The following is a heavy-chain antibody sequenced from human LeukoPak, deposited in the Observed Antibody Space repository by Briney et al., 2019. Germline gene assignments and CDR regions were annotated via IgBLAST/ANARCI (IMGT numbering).Heavy chain of an antibody. Sequence: PSETLSPTCAVSGGSISSINWWSWVRLPPGKGLEWIGEIYQSGSTNYNPSLKSRVTISVDKSKNQFSLKLNSVTAADTAVYYCARDGGTLGHYFDYWGQGTLVTVSS. CDR2: IYQSGST. CDR1: GGSISSINW. D-gene: IGHD3-16*01. J-gene: IGHJ4*02. V-gene: IGHV4-4*02. CDR3: ARDGGTLGHYFDY.